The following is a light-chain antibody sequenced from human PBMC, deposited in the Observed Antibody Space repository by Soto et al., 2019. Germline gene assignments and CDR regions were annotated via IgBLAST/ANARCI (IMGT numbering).Light chain of an antibody. Sequence: QSALTQPASVSGSPGQSITISCTGTSSDVGGYNYVSWYQQHPGKAPKLMIYEVNNRPSGVSNRFSGSKSGSTASLTISGHPDEHQDDYCCSSYPSSSTLGVFGTGTKLTVL. J-gene: IGLJ1*01. CDR2: EVN. CDR1: SSDVGGYNY. CDR3: SSYPSSSTLGV. V-gene: IGLV2-14*01.